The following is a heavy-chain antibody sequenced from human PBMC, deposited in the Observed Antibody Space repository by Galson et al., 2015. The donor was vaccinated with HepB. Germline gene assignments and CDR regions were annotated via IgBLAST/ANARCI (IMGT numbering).Heavy chain of an antibody. Sequence: SVKVSCKVSGYTLTELSMHWVRQAPGKGLEWMGGFDPEDGETIYAQKFQGRVTMTEDTSTDTAYMELSSLRSEDTAVYYCAAPYDFWSRTKYYGMDVWGQGTTVTVSS. CDR3: AAPYDFWSRTKYYGMDV. J-gene: IGHJ6*02. CDR1: GYTLTELS. CDR2: FDPEDGET. D-gene: IGHD3-3*01. V-gene: IGHV1-24*01.